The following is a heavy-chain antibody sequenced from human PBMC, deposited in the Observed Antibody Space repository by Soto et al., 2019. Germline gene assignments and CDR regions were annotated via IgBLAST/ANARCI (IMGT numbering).Heavy chain of an antibody. CDR1: GFTFSSYG. V-gene: IGHV3-33*01. Sequence: QVQLVESGGGVVQPGRSLRLSCAASGFTFSSYGMHWVRQAPGKGLEWVAVIWYDGSNKYYADSVKGRFTISRDNSKNTLYLQMNSLRAEDTAVYYCARGRSDYGMDVWGQGTTVIVSS. CDR3: ARGRSDYGMDV. J-gene: IGHJ6*02. CDR2: IWYDGSNK.